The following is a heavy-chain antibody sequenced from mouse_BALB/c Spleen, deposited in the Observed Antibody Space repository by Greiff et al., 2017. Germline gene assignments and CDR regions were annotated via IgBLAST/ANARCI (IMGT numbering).Heavy chain of an antibody. Sequence: EVQRVESGGGLVQPGGSLKLSCAASGFTFSSYGMSWVRQTPDKRLELVATINSNGGSTYYPDSVKGRFTISRDNAKNTLYLQMSSLKSEDTAMYYCARGEWLRRYFDYWGQGTTLTVSS. V-gene: IGHV5-6-3*01. CDR2: INSNGGST. J-gene: IGHJ2*01. CDR1: GFTFSSYG. D-gene: IGHD2-2*01. CDR3: ARGEWLRRYFDY.